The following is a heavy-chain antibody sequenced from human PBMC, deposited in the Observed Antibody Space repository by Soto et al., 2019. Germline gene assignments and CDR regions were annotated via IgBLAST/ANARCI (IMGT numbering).Heavy chain of an antibody. V-gene: IGHV3-33*01. Sequence: PGGSLRLSCAASGLTFSSYGMHWVRQAPGKGLEWVAVIWYDGSNKYYADSVKGRFTISRDNSKNTLYLQMNSLRAEDTAVYYCASPLGFGLYSGMDAWGQGTPVTVAS. CDR3: ASPLGFGLYSGMDA. CDR2: IWYDGSNK. J-gene: IGHJ6*02. CDR1: GLTFSSYG. D-gene: IGHD3-10*01.